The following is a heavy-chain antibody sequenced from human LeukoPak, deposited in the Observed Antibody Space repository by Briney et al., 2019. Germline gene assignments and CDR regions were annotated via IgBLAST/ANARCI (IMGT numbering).Heavy chain of an antibody. Sequence: SGGSLRLSCAASGFTFSSYGMHWVRQAPGKGLEWVAVIWYDGSNKYYADSVKGRFTISRDNSKNTLYLQMNSLRAEDTAVYYCAKGQDSSGYLDYWGQGTLVTASS. V-gene: IGHV3-33*06. CDR3: AKGQDSSGYLDY. J-gene: IGHJ4*02. CDR2: IWYDGSNK. D-gene: IGHD3-22*01. CDR1: GFTFSSYG.